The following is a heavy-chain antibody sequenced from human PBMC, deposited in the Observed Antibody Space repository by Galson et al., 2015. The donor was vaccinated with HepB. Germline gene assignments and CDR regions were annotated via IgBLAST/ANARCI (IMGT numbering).Heavy chain of an antibody. CDR3: ARDLTRENNDWQDAFDI. Sequence: LRLSCAASGFTFSDYYMSWIRQAPGKGLEWVSYISNSSIYTSYADSVKGRFTISRDNAKNSLYLQINSLRAEDTAVYYCARDLTRENNDWQDAFDIWGQGTMVTVSA. D-gene: IGHD3-9*01. CDR2: ISNSSIYT. V-gene: IGHV3-11*05. CDR1: GFTFSDYY. J-gene: IGHJ3*02.